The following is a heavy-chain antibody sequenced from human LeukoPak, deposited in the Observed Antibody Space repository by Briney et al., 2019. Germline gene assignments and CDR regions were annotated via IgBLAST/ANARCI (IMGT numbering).Heavy chain of an antibody. Sequence: GGSLRLSCAASGFTFSSYAMHWVRQAPGKGLEWVAVISYDVSNKYYADSVKGRFTISRDNSKNTLYLQMNSLRAEDTAVYYCAREGTYSSSWYSGFDPWGQGTLVTVSS. D-gene: IGHD6-13*01. V-gene: IGHV3-30*01. CDR2: ISYDVSNK. CDR3: AREGTYSSSWYSGFDP. CDR1: GFTFSSYA. J-gene: IGHJ5*02.